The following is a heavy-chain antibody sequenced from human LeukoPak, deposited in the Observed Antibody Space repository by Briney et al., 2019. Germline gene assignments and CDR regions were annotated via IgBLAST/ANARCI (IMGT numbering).Heavy chain of an antibody. J-gene: IGHJ5*02. CDR1: GGSTSSYY. D-gene: IGHD5-18*01. CDR3: ARGARAYSYASGFDP. Sequence: SETLSLTCTVSGGSTSSYYWTWIRQPPGMGLEWIGYMYYSGSTNYNPSLTSRVTMSVDTSKNQFSLKLISVTAADTAVYYCARGARAYSYASGFDPWGQGTLVAVSS. CDR2: MYYSGST. V-gene: IGHV4-59*01.